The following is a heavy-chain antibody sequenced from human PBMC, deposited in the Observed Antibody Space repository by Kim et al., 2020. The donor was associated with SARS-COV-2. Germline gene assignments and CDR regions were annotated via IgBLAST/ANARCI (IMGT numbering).Heavy chain of an antibody. Sequence: SETLSLTCAVYGGSFSGYYWSWIRQPPGKGLEWIGEINHSGSTNYNPSLKSRVTISVDTSKNQFSLKLSSVTAADTAVYYCARGEVGITMVQGVTPYYYYYMDVWGKGTTVTVSS. J-gene: IGHJ6*03. V-gene: IGHV4-34*01. CDR3: ARGEVGITMVQGVTPYYYYYMDV. CDR2: INHSGST. CDR1: GGSFSGYY. D-gene: IGHD3-10*01.